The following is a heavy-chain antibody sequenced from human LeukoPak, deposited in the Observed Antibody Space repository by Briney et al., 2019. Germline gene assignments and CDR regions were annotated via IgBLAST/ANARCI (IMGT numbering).Heavy chain of an antibody. D-gene: IGHD6-19*01. CDR1: GGSFSGYY. CDR3: ARVRGSGWYSVDY. Sequence: SETLSLTCAVYGGSFSGYYWSWIRQSPGKGLEWIGEINQSGSANYNPSLKSRVTISVDTSKNQFSLRLSSVTAADMAVYYCARVRGSGWYSVDYWGQGTLVTVSS. CDR2: INQSGSA. J-gene: IGHJ4*02. V-gene: IGHV4-34*01.